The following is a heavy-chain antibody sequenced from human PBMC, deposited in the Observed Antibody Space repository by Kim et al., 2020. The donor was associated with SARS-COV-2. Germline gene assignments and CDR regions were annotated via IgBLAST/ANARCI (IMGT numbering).Heavy chain of an antibody. CDR1: GYTFTSYG. V-gene: IGHV1-18*01. D-gene: IGHD3-10*01. CDR2: ISAYNGNT. CDR3: ARDRVGWFGGLYYYYYGMDG. J-gene: IGHJ6*02. Sequence: ASVKVSCKASGYTFTSYGISWVRQAPGQGLEWMGWISAYNGNTNYAQKLQGRVTMTTDTSTSTAYMELRSLSSDDTAVYYCARDRVGWFGGLYYYYYGMDGWGQGTTVTVTS.